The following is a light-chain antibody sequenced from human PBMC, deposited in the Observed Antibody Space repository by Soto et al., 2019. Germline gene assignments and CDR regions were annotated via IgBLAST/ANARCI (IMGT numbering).Light chain of an antibody. CDR3: TSWTTSTTMI. CDR1: RSDIGAYNF. J-gene: IGLJ2*01. V-gene: IGLV2-14*03. Sequence: QSVLTQPASVSGSPGQSITISCTGTRSDIGAYNFVSWYQQHPGEVPKLLLYDVNVRPSGVSNRFSGSKSGNTASLTISGLQAEDEADYYCTSWTTSTTMIFGGGTQVTVL. CDR2: DVN.